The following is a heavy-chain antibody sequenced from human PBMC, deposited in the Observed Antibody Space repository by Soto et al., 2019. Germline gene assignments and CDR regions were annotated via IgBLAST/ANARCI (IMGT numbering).Heavy chain of an antibody. Sequence: ASVKVSCKASACSFIDYYMHWVRQAPGQGFEWMGRISPRSGGTNYAQKFQGRVTMTWDTSLNTAYMELSSLISEDTAVYYCARPPGYISDWYYFDLWGQGTLVTVSS. V-gene: IGHV1-2*02. J-gene: IGHJ4*02. D-gene: IGHD3-9*01. CDR1: ACSFIDYY. CDR3: ARPPGYISDWYYFDL. CDR2: ISPRSGGT.